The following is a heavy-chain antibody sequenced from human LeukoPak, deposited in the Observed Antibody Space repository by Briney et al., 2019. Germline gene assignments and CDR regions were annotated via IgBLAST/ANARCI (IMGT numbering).Heavy chain of an antibody. Sequence: GGSLRLSCVASGFTLSNSWMHWVRQAPGKGLVWVARINSDGSSTTYADSVKGRFTISRDNAKNTLHLQMNSLRVDDTAEYYCTRAYQEHLINWFDPWGQGTLVTVSS. CDR1: GFTLSNSW. CDR2: INSDGSST. J-gene: IGHJ5*02. CDR3: TRAYQEHLINWFDP. V-gene: IGHV3-74*03. D-gene: IGHD2-2*01.